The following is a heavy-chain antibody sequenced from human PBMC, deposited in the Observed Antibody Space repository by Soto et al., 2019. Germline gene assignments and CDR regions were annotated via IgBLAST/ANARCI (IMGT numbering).Heavy chain of an antibody. Sequence: PGESLKISCKGSGYSFTSYWIGWVRQMPGKGLEWMGIIYPGDSDTRYSPSFQGQVTISADKSISTAYLQWSSLKASDTAMYYCASIHDSSGYYSDHGAFDIWGQGTMVTVSS. CDR3: ASIHDSSGYYSDHGAFDI. CDR1: GYSFTSYW. CDR2: IYPGDSDT. D-gene: IGHD3-22*01. V-gene: IGHV5-51*01. J-gene: IGHJ3*02.